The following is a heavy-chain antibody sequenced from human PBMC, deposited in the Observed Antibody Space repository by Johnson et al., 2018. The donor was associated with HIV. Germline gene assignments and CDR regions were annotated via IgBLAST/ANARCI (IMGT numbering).Heavy chain of an antibody. J-gene: IGHJ3*02. D-gene: IGHD6-6*01. Sequence: EVQLVESGGGVVQPGTSLTLSCAASGFTFSSYAMSWVRQAPGKGLEWVSAISGSGGSTYYADSVKGRFTISRDNSKNTLYLQMNSLRAEDTAVYYCAKDLGYSSSSRAFDIWGQGTMVTVSS. CDR1: GFTFSSYA. V-gene: IGHV3-23*04. CDR3: AKDLGYSSSSRAFDI. CDR2: ISGSGGST.